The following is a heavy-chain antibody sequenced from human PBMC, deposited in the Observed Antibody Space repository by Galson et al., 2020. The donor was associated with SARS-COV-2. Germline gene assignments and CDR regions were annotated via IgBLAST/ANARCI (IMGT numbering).Heavy chain of an antibody. Sequence: SVKVSCKASGFTFTSSAMQWVRQARGQRLEWIGWIVVGSGNTNYAQKFQERVTITRDMSTSTAYMELSSLRSEDTAVYYCAADFDCSSTSCYNSAWFDPRGQGTLVTVSS. D-gene: IGHD2-2*02. V-gene: IGHV1-58*02. CDR2: IVVGSGNT. J-gene: IGHJ5*02. CDR1: GFTFTSSA. CDR3: AADFDCSSTSCYNSAWFDP.